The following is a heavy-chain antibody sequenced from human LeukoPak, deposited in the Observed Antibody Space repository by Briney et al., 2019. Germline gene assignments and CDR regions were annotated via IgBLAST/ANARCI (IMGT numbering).Heavy chain of an antibody. CDR2: ISAYNGNT. J-gene: IGHJ4*02. Sequence: PWAPVKVSCKASGYTFTSYGISWVRLAPGQGLEWMGWISAYNGNTNYAENFQDRVTMTTDTAASTAYLDLRSLRPDDTAVYYCARGEGWYDSWGQGTLVTVSS. CDR1: GYTFTSYG. D-gene: IGHD1-26*01. CDR3: ARGEGWYDS. V-gene: IGHV1-18*01.